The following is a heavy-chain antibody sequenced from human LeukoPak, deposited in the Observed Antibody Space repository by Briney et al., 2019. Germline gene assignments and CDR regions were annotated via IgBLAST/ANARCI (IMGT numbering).Heavy chain of an antibody. CDR2: INPNTGGT. CDR1: GYTFTWYY. CDR3: ARADSVPAGDYHYWYMDV. D-gene: IGHD2-2*01. V-gene: IGHV1-2*02. J-gene: IGHJ6*03. Sequence: SSVTVSCKSSGYTFTWYYMHWVRQDPRQGLQWMGWINPNTGGTDYAQKFQGRVTMTRDTSIGTVYMELRSLRSDDTAVYYCARADSVPAGDYHYWYMDVWGKGTTVTVSS.